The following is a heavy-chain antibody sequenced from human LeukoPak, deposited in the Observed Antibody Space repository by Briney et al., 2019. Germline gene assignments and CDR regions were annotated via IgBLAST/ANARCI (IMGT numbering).Heavy chain of an antibody. D-gene: IGHD2-15*01. J-gene: IGHJ6*02. CDR2: ISGSGGGT. CDR1: GFTFSIYA. V-gene: IGHV3-23*01. Sequence: GGSLGLSCAASGFTFSIYAMNWVRQAPGKGLEWVSGISGSGGGTYHADSVKGRFTISRDKSKNTLYLQMNSLRAEDTAVYYCAKTREGGYGMDVWGQGTTVTVSS. CDR3: AKTREGGYGMDV.